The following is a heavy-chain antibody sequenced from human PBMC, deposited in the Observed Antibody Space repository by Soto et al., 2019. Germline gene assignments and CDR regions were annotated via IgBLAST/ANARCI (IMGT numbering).Heavy chain of an antibody. Sequence: SETLSLTCTVSGGSISSSSYYWGWIRQPPGKGLEWIGSIYYSGSTYYNPSLKSRVTISVDTSKNQFSLKLSSVTAADTAVYYCARRDGYNFVDYWGQGTLVTV. CDR1: GGSISSSSYY. CDR3: ARRDGYNFVDY. V-gene: IGHV4-39*01. CDR2: IYYSGST. J-gene: IGHJ4*02. D-gene: IGHD5-12*01.